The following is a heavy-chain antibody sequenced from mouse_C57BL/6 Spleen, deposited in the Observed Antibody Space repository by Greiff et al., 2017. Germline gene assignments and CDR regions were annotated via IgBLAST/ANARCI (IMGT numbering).Heavy chain of an antibody. D-gene: IGHD3-2*02. Sequence: QVQLKQSGAELVKPGASVKLSCKASGYTFTSYWMQWVKQRPGQGLEWIGEIDPSDSYTNYNQKFKGKATLTVDTSSSTAYMQLSSLTSEDSAVYYCAREGQLRLRFDYWGQGTTLTVSS. CDR2: IDPSDSYT. CDR1: GYTFTSYW. V-gene: IGHV1-50*01. CDR3: AREGQLRLRFDY. J-gene: IGHJ2*01.